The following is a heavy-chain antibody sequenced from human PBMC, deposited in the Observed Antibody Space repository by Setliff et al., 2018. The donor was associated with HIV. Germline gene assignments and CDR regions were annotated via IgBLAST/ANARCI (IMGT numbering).Heavy chain of an antibody. J-gene: IGHJ4*02. Sequence: SETLSLTCSVSGGSVGSGSYYWSWIRQSPGKGLEWLGYIYYSGSTTYDPSLKSRVTMSIDTSKNQFSLKLRSVTAADTAVYYCARDPPGYGDSNDYWGQGTLVTVSS. CDR1: GGSVGSGSYY. CDR3: ARDPPGYGDSNDY. V-gene: IGHV4-61*01. CDR2: IYYSGST. D-gene: IGHD4-17*01.